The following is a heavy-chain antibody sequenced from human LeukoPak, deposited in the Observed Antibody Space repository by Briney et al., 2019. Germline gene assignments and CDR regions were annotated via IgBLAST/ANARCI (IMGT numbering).Heavy chain of an antibody. CDR1: GFTFSSYS. V-gene: IGHV3-21*01. CDR2: ISSSSSYI. D-gene: IGHD2-21*01. Sequence: GGSLRLSCAASGFTFSSYSMNWVRQAPGKGLEWVSSISSSSSYIYYADSVKGRFTISRDNAKNSLYLQMNSLRAEDTAVYYCARGGFCGGDCYLGFDYWGQGTLVTVSS. CDR3: ARGGFCGGDCYLGFDY. J-gene: IGHJ4*02.